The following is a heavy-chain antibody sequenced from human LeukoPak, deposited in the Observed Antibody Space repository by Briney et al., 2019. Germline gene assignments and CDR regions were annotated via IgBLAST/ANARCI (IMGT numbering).Heavy chain of an antibody. CDR3: AKEQHQRVSANFDY. J-gene: IGHJ4*02. CDR1: GFTFSSYA. Sequence: GGSLRLSCAASGFTFSSYAMSWVRQAPGKGLEWVVVVSYDGGLKYYADSVKGRFTISRDNSKNTLYLQMNSLRDEDTAVYYCAKEQHQRVSANFDYWGQGTLVTVSS. CDR2: VSYDGGLK. D-gene: IGHD1-1*01. V-gene: IGHV3-30*18.